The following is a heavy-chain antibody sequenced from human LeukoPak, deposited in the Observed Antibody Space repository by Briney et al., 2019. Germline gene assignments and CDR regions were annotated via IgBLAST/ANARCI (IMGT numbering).Heavy chain of an antibody. J-gene: IGHJ4*02. CDR2: ITASGGT. Sequence: GWSLRLSCAASGFTFSSYAMSWVRPAPGKGLEWVSTITASGGTYYADSLKGRFTISRDTSKNTLYLQINSLRAEDTAVYYCAKRGRYYFDQWGQGTLVTVSS. CDR3: AKRGRYYFDQ. CDR1: GFTFSSYA. V-gene: IGHV3-23*01.